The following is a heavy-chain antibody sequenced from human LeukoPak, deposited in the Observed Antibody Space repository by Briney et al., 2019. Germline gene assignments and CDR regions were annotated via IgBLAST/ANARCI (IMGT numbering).Heavy chain of an antibody. CDR3: AKEGGPIGIVGMLSY. D-gene: IGHD2-8*01. CDR1: GFTFSSYT. Sequence: GGSLRLSCAASGFTFSSYTMIWVRQAPGKGLEWVSAITRTGGSTYYADSAKGRFTISRDNSKNTLYLQMNSLRAEDTAVYYCAKEGGPIGIVGMLSYWGQGTLVSVSS. CDR2: ITRTGGST. V-gene: IGHV3-23*01. J-gene: IGHJ4*02.